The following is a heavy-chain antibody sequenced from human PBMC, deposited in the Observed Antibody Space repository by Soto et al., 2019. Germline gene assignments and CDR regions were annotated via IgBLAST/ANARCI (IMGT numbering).Heavy chain of an antibody. CDR2: IYYSGTT. J-gene: IGHJ4*02. V-gene: IGHV4-59*01. CDR1: GGSISGYY. CDR3: ARNLIFDY. Sequence: SETLSLTCTVSGGSISGYYWSWTRQSPGKGLEWIGYIYYSGTTNYNPSLKSRVTISADTSKNQFSLKLRSVTAADTAVYYCARNLIFDYWGQGTLVTVSS.